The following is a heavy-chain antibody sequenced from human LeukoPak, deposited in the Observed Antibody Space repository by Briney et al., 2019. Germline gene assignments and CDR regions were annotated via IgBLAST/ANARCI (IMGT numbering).Heavy chain of an antibody. CDR2: IYPGDSDT. Sequence: GASLQISCKGSGYSFTSYWIGWVRQLPGKGLEWMGIIYPGDSDTRYSPSFQGQVTLSADKSISTAYLQWSSLKASDTAMYYCASSRDGYKGYFDYWGQGTLVTVSS. D-gene: IGHD5-24*01. V-gene: IGHV5-51*01. CDR1: GYSFTSYW. CDR3: ASSRDGYKGYFDY. J-gene: IGHJ4*02.